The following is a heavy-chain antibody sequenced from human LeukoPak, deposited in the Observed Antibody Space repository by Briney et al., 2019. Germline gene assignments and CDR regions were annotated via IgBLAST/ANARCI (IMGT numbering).Heavy chain of an antibody. Sequence: GGSLRLSCAASGFTFSSYGMHWVRQAPGKGLEWVAVISYDGSNKYYADSVKGRFTISRDNSKNTLYLQMNSLRAEDTAVYYCAKDLRYNWNDGGLDYWGQGTLVTVSS. CDR3: AKDLRYNWNDGGLDY. CDR2: ISYDGSNK. D-gene: IGHD1-1*01. V-gene: IGHV3-30*18. J-gene: IGHJ4*02. CDR1: GFTFSSYG.